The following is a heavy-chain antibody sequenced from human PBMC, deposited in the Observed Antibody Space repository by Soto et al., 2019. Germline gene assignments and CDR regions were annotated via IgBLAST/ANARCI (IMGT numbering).Heavy chain of an antibody. Sequence: QVQLVQSGTEVKKSGSSVKVSCRASGGTSSNFVITWVRQVPGQGLEWLGGILPMFGAVKYAQKFQDRLIITADRSTQTAAMELGSLRSEDTAVYYCARPKRSGYDRGDSFYHTMDLWGHGTTVTVS. J-gene: IGHJ6*02. CDR1: GGTSSNFV. D-gene: IGHD3-3*01. V-gene: IGHV1-69*06. CDR2: ILPMFGAV. CDR3: ARPKRSGYDRGDSFYHTMDL.